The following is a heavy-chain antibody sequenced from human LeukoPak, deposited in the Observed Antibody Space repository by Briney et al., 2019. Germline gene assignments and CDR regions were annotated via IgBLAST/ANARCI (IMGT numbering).Heavy chain of an antibody. D-gene: IGHD5-18*01. CDR1: GGSISSYY. CDR3: AREVGGYSYGYRPTEVSWYFDL. J-gene: IGHJ2*01. CDR2: IYYSGST. V-gene: IGHV4-59*12. Sequence: SETLSLTCTVSGGSISSYYWSWIRQPPGKGLEWIGYIYYSGSTNYNPSLKSRVTISVDTSKNQFSLKLSSVTAADTAVYYCAREVGGYSYGYRPTEVSWYFDLWGRGTLVTVSS.